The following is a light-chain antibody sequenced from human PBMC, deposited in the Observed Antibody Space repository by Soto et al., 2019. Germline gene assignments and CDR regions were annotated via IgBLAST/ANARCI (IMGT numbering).Light chain of an antibody. J-gene: IGKJ1*01. Sequence: DIQMTQSPSSLSASVGDRVTITCRASQGISNYLAWYQQKPGKVPKLLIYAASTLQSGVPSRLSGSGSGTEFTLTISSLQPEDVATYYCQKYNRAPRTFGQGPKVEIK. CDR3: QKYNRAPRT. CDR1: QGISNY. CDR2: AAS. V-gene: IGKV1-27*01.